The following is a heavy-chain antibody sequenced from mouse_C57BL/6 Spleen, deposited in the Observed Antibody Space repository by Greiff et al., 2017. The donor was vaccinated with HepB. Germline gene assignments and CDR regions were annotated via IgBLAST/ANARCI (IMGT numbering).Heavy chain of an antibody. Sequence: EVQRVESEGGLVQPGSSMKLSCTASGFTFSDYYMAWVRQVPEKGLEWVANINYDGSSTYYLDSLKSRFIISRDNAKNILYLQMSSLKSEDTATYYCAREAPNYAMDYWGQGTSVTVSS. CDR2: INYDGSST. D-gene: IGHD3-1*01. J-gene: IGHJ4*01. CDR1: GFTFSDYY. CDR3: AREAPNYAMDY. V-gene: IGHV5-16*01.